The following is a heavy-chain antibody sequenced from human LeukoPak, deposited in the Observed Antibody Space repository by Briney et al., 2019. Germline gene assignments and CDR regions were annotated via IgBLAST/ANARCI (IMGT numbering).Heavy chain of an antibody. V-gene: IGHV1-2*06. Sequence: ASVKVSCKASGYTFTCYYMHWVRQAPGQGRAWMGRINPNSGGTHYVQKFHARVTLTRDTSISTAYMELSRLRSDETAVYYCARGRDSIVVVRAAMREDIFDYWGQGTLVTVSS. J-gene: IGHJ4*02. D-gene: IGHD2-2*01. CDR3: ARGRDSIVVVRAAMREDIFDY. CDR1: GYTFTCYY. CDR2: INPNSGGT.